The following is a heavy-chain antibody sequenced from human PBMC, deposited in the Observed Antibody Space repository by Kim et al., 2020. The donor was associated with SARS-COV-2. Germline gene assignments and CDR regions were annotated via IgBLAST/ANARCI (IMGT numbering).Heavy chain of an antibody. J-gene: IGHJ4*02. D-gene: IGHD6-19*01. CDR3: AKDQAVAGYY. Sequence: STYYADSVKGRFTISRDNSKNTLYLQMNSLRAEDTAVYYCAKDQAVAGYYWGQGTLVTVSS. CDR2: ST. V-gene: IGHV3-23*01.